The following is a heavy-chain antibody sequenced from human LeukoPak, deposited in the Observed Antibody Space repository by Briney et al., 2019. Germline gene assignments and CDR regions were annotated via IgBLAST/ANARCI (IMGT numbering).Heavy chain of an antibody. J-gene: IGHJ5*02. CDR3: AKDDWFDP. Sequence: GGSLRLSCAASGFTFSSYSMHWVRQAPGKGLEWVAVISYDGSNKYYADSVKGRFTISRDNSKNTLYLQMNSLRAEDTAVYYCAKDDWFDPWGQGTLVTVSS. CDR1: GFTFSSYS. CDR2: ISYDGSNK. V-gene: IGHV3-30*18.